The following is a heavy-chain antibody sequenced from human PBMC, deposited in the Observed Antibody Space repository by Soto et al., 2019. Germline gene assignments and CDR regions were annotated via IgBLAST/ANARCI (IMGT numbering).Heavy chain of an antibody. CDR1: GGTISSYY. D-gene: IGHD3-10*01. CDR2: ISYSGST. Sequence: SETLSLTCNVSGGTISSYYWSWIRQPPGKGLKRIGYISYSGSTNYNPYLKSQVNITVDTSKNQFSLKLSSVTAADTAVYYCARLLFGAANWFDPWGQGTLVTVS. V-gene: IGHV4-59*01. CDR3: ARLLFGAANWFDP. J-gene: IGHJ5*02.